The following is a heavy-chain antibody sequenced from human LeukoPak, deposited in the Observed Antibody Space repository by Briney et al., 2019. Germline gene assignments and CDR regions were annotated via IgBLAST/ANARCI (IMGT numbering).Heavy chain of an antibody. Sequence: GASVKVSCKASGYTFTSYDINWVRQATGQGLEWMGWMNPNSGNTGYAQKFQGRVTMTRNTSISTAYMELSSLRSEDTAVYYCAKDRPVTGGNFDYWGQGTLVTVSS. CDR1: GYTFTSYD. CDR2: MNPNSGNT. CDR3: AKDRPVTGGNFDY. D-gene: IGHD1-26*01. J-gene: IGHJ4*02. V-gene: IGHV1-8*01.